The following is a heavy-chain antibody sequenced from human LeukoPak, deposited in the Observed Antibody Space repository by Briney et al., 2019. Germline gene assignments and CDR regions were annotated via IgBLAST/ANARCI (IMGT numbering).Heavy chain of an antibody. Sequence: SATLSLTCTVSGGSISSSSYYWGWIRQPPGKGLEWIGSIYYSGSTYYNPSLKSRVTISVDTSKNQFSLKLSSVTAADTAVYYCASYLSNLDYWGQGTLVTVSS. J-gene: IGHJ4*02. CDR2: IYYSGST. CDR3: ASYLSNLDY. V-gene: IGHV4-39*01. D-gene: IGHD5/OR15-5a*01. CDR1: GGSISSSSYY.